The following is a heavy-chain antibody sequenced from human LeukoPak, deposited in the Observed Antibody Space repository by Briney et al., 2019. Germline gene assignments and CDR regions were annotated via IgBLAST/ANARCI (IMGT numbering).Heavy chain of an antibody. CDR1: GYSLTSYW. CDR3: ARHGIFCSSTSCYRAGFDP. V-gene: IGHV5-51*01. J-gene: IGHJ5*02. CDR2: IYPGDSDT. Sequence: PGESLKISCKGSGYSLTSYWIGWVRQMPGKGLEWMGIIYPGDSDTRYSPSFQGQVTISADKSISTAYLQWSSLKASDTAMYYCARHGIFCSSTSCYRAGFDPWGQGTLVTVSS. D-gene: IGHD2-2*02.